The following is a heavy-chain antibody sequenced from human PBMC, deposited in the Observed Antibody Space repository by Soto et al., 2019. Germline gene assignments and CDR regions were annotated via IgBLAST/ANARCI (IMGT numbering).Heavy chain of an antibody. CDR2: IYHGGTT. CDR3: ARVHVMVVAGSTFDY. CDR1: GYSIRSGSY. V-gene: IGHV4-38-2*02. D-gene: IGHD6-19*01. Sequence: SETLSLTCTVSGYSIRSGSYWGWIRQPPGKGPEWIASIYHGGTTFYSPSLKSRVTISVDTSNNQFSLKLTSVTAADTAVYYCARVHVMVVAGSTFDYWGHGTLVTVSS. J-gene: IGHJ4*03.